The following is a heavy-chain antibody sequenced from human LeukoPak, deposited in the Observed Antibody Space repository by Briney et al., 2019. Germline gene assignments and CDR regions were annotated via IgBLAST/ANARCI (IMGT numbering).Heavy chain of an antibody. CDR2: ITSSGTYI. CDR1: GFTFNNYN. D-gene: IGHD2-2*01. CDR3: AKDMYSSSWLIDY. J-gene: IGHJ4*02. Sequence: GGSLKLSCATSGFTFNNYNMNWVRQAPGRALEWVSSITSSGTYIFYADSVKGRFTISRDNSKNTLYLQMNSLRAEDTAVYYCAKDMYSSSWLIDYWGQGTLVTVSS. V-gene: IGHV3-21*01.